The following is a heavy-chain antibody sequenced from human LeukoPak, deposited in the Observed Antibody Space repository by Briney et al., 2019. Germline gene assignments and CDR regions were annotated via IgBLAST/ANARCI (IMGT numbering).Heavy chain of an antibody. D-gene: IGHD4-11*01. V-gene: IGHV3-48*01. J-gene: IGHJ4*02. CDR2: IGSSSSPI. CDR3: ARDQAYSFDY. Sequence: QPGGSLRLSCAGSGFTFSSYWMHWVRQAPEKGLEWVSYIGSSSSPIYYADSVKGRFTISRDNAKNSLYLQMDSLRAEDTAVYYCARDQAYSFDYWGQGTLVTVSS. CDR1: GFTFSSYW.